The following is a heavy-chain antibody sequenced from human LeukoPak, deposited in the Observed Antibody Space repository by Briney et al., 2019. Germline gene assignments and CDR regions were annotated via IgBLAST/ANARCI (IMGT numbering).Heavy chain of an antibody. J-gene: IGHJ1*01. CDR3: AKKDCSGGSCYSHFQH. D-gene: IGHD2-15*01. CDR1: GFTFSSYA. CDR2: ISGSGGST. V-gene: IGHV3-23*01. Sequence: GGSLRLSCAASGFTFSSYAMSWVRRAPGKGLEWVSAISGSGGSTYYADSVKGRFTISRDNSKNTLYLQMNSLRAEDTAVYYCAKKDCSGGSCYSHFQHWGQGTLVTVSS.